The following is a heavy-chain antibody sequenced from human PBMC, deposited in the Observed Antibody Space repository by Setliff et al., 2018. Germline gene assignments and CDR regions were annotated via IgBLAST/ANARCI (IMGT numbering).Heavy chain of an antibody. D-gene: IGHD3-10*02. CDR1: GFSISDHY. CDR3: TPWGPYVGTSPYFFDY. J-gene: IGHJ4*02. CDR2: TKNKANAGYM. Sequence: GGSLRLSCAASGFSISDHYMDWVRQAPGKGLEWVGRTKNKANAGYMEYAASVKGRFVISRDDSKDTVYLQMNSLESEDTGVYYCTPWGPYVGTSPYFFDYWGPGTLVTVSS. V-gene: IGHV3-72*01.